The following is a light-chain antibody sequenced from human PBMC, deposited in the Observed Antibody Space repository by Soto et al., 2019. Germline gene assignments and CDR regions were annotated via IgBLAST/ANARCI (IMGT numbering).Light chain of an antibody. J-gene: IGKJ1*01. V-gene: IGKV3-15*01. CDR3: QQYSNWPRT. CDR2: GTS. CDR1: QSVSSN. Sequence: DIVMTQSPATLSVSPGERATLSCRASQSVSSNLAWYQQKPGQAPRLLIYGTSTRAAGIPARFSGSGSGTEFTLTISSLQSEDFAVYSCQQYSNWPRTFGQGTKVEI.